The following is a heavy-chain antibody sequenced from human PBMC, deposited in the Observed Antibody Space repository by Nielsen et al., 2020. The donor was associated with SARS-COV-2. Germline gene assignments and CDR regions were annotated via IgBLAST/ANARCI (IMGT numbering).Heavy chain of an antibody. D-gene: IGHD3-22*01. J-gene: IGHJ4*02. CDR1: GFTFSSYW. Sequence: GESLKISCAASGFTFSSYWMSWVRQAPGKGLEWVANIKQDGSEKYYVDSVKGRFTISRDNAKNSLYLQMNSLRAEDTAVYYCARHAGSSGRYDYWGQGTLVTVSS. CDR2: IKQDGSEK. V-gene: IGHV3-7*01. CDR3: ARHAGSSGRYDY.